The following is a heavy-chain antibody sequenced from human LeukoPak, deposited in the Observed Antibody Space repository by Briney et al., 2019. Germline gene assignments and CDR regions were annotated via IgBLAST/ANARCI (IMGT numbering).Heavy chain of an antibody. Sequence: GGSLRLSCAASGFTLSSYSMNWVRQAPGKGLEWVSVIYSGGSTYYADSVKGRFTISRDNSKNTLYLQMNSLRAEDTAVYYCAREVGASPWFDPWGQGTLVTVSS. V-gene: IGHV3-66*01. J-gene: IGHJ5*02. CDR1: GFTLSSYS. D-gene: IGHD1-26*01. CDR2: IYSGGST. CDR3: AREVGASPWFDP.